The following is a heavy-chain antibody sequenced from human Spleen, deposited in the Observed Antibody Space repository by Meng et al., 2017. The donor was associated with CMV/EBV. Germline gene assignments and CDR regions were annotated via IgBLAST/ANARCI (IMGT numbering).Heavy chain of an antibody. CDR2: INPKSGGT. D-gene: IGHD3-22*01. Sequence: ASVKVSCKASGYTFTGYYIHWVRQAPGQGLEWMACINPKSGGTIYAQKFQDRVTMTRDTSMRTAYMELSRLRSDDTAVYYCARDVDYYDNSGYLTYYFDYWGQGTLVTVSS. V-gene: IGHV1-2*02. J-gene: IGHJ4*02. CDR1: GYTFTGYY. CDR3: ARDVDYYDNSGYLTYYFDY.